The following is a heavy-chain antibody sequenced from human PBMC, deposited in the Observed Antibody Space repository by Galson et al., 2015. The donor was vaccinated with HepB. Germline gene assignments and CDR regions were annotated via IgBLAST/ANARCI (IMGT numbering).Heavy chain of an antibody. CDR3: ARDYDPYGDYGLVAFDY. Sequence: SVKVSCKASGYTFTSYGISWVRQAPGQGLEWMGWISAYNGNTNYAQKLQGRVTMTTDTSTSTAYMELRSLRSDDTAVYYCARDYDPYGDYGLVAFDYWGRGTLVTVSS. CDR2: ISAYNGNT. J-gene: IGHJ4*02. D-gene: IGHD4-17*01. V-gene: IGHV1-18*04. CDR1: GYTFTSYG.